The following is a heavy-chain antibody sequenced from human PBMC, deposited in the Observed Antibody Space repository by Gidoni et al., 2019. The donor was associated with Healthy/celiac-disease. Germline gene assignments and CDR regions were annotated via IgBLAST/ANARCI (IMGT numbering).Heavy chain of an antibody. V-gene: IGHV4-39*01. J-gene: IGHJ4*02. CDR1: GGSISSSSYY. Sequence: QLQLQESGPGLVKPSETLSLTCTVSGGSISSSSYYWGWIRTPPGKGLEWIGSIYYSGSTYDNPSLKSRVTISVDTSKNQFSLNLSSVTAADTAVYYCARICISTSCRKSPGPNSCDYWGQGTLVTVSS. CDR2: IYYSGST. D-gene: IGHD2-2*01. CDR3: ARICISTSCRKSPGPNSCDY.